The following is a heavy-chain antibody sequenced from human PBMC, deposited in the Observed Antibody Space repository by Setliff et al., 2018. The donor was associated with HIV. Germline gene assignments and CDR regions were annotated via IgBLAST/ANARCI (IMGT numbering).Heavy chain of an antibody. CDR1: GFTFRNYD. CDR2: IGTVGDT. J-gene: IGHJ4*02. CDR3: ARGSTDYYYNSVYSEIDH. V-gene: IGHV3-13*01. Sequence: GGSLRLSCAVSGFTFRNYDMHWVRQAPGKGLEWVSGIGTVGDTYYPDSVKGRFTISREDAKDSLYLQMNSLRAGDTAVYYCARGSTDYYYNSVYSEIDHWGRGTLVTVSS. D-gene: IGHD3-22*01.